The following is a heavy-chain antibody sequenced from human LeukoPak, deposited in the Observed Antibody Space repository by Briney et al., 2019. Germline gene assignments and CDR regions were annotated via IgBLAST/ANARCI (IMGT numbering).Heavy chain of an antibody. CDR2: ISWDGGST. D-gene: IGHD6-6*01. CDR3: AKDMSSSSSSYFDY. V-gene: IGHV3-43D*03. Sequence: PGGSLRLSCAASGFTFDDYAMHWVRQAPGKGLEWVSLISWDGGSTYYADSVKGRFTISRDNSKNSLYLQMNSLRAEDTALYYCAKDMSSSSSSYFDYWGQGTLVIVSS. CDR1: GFTFDDYA. J-gene: IGHJ4*02.